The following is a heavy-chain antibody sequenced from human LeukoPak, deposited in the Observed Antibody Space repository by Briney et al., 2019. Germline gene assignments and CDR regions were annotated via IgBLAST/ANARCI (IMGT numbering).Heavy chain of an antibody. CDR2: ISYDGSNK. J-gene: IGHJ4*02. CDR3: ATDMRYTYGLSDY. Sequence: PGGSLRLSCAASGFTFSDYAMHWVRQAPGKGLEWVAVISYDGSNKYYADSVKGRFTISRDNSKNTLYLQMNSLRAEDTAMYYCATDMRYTYGLSDYWGQGTLVTVSS. CDR1: GFTFSDYA. V-gene: IGHV3-30-3*01. D-gene: IGHD5-18*01.